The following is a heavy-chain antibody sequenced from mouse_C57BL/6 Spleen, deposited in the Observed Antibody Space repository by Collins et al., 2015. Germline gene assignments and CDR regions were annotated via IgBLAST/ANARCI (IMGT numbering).Heavy chain of an antibody. CDR1: GYTFTSYW. CDR2: IYPSDSET. Sequence: QVQLQQPGAELVRPGSSVKLSCKASGYTFTSYWMDWVKQRPGQGLEWIGNIYPSDSETHYNQKFKDKATLTVDKSPSTAYMRLSSLTSEDSAAYYCARRSPYAMDYWGQGTSVTVSS. CDR3: ARRSPYAMDY. V-gene: IGHV1-61*01. J-gene: IGHJ4*01.